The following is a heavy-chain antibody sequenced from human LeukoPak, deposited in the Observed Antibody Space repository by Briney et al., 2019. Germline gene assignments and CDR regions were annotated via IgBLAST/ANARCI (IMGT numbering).Heavy chain of an antibody. Sequence: SGGSLRLSCAASGFTFSSYGMHWVRQAPGKGLEWVAFIRYDGSNKYYADSVKGRFTISRDNSKNTLYLQMSSLTAADTAVYYCAKDRSIGTYYTFDHWGQGTLVTVSS. D-gene: IGHD1-26*01. J-gene: IGHJ4*02. CDR3: AKDRSIGTYYTFDH. CDR2: IRYDGSNK. V-gene: IGHV3-30*02. CDR1: GFTFSSYG.